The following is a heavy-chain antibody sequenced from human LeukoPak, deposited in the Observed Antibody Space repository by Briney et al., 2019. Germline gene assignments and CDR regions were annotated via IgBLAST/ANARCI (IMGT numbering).Heavy chain of an antibody. V-gene: IGHV3-11*01. D-gene: IGHD4-17*01. CDR1: GFTFSDYY. CDR3: ARVTTKYGDCYDY. CDR2: ISGSGSTI. J-gene: IGHJ4*02. Sequence: GGSLRLSCAASGFTFSDYYMSWIRQAPGEGLEWVSYISGSGSTIYYADSVKGRFTISRDNAKNSLYLQMNSLRAEDTTVYYCARVTTKYGDCYDYWGQGTLVTVSS.